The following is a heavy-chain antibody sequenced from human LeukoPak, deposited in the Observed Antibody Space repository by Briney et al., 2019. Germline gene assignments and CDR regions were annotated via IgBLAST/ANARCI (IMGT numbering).Heavy chain of an antibody. V-gene: IGHV1-69*02. CDR2: IIPILGIA. Sequence: SVTVSCMASGGTLSSYTISWVRQAPGQGLEWMGRIIPILGIANYAQKFQGRVTITADKSTSTAYMELSSLRSEDTDVHYRTHYSNYRDYFDYWGQGTLVIVSS. D-gene: IGHD4-11*01. CDR3: THYSNYRDYFDY. J-gene: IGHJ4*01. CDR1: GGTLSSYT.